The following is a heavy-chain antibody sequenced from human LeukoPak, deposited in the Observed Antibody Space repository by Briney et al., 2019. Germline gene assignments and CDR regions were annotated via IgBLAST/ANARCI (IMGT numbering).Heavy chain of an antibody. V-gene: IGHV1-18*01. D-gene: IGHD3-10*01. J-gene: IGHJ3*02. CDR2: IXXXNGNT. Sequence: WXXQXPXXXLXWMGWIXXXNGNTNYAQKLQGRVTMTTDTSTSTAYMELRSLRSDDTAVYYCARCSRYYYGSGSYYNSDDAFDIWGQGIMVTVSS. CDR3: ARCSRYYYGSGSYYNSDDAFDI.